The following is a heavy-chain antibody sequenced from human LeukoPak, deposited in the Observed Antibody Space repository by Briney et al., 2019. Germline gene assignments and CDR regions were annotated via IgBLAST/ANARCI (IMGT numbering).Heavy chain of an antibody. V-gene: IGHV3-33*01. J-gene: IGHJ3*02. CDR3: ARAGGAAHDAFDT. D-gene: IGHD6-6*01. CDR1: GFTFSSYG. CDR2: IWYDGSNK. Sequence: GGSLRLSCAASGFTFSSYGMHWVRQAPGKGLEWVAVIWYDGSNKYYADSVKGRFTISRDNSKNTLYLQMNSLRAEDTAVYYCARAGGAAHDAFDTWGQGTMVTVSS.